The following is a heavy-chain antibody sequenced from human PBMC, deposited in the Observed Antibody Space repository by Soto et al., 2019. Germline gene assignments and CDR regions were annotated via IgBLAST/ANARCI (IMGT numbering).Heavy chain of an antibody. CDR2: INPNSGGT. CDR1: GYTFTGYY. D-gene: IGHD2-8*01. V-gene: IGHV1-2*02. J-gene: IGHJ3*02. Sequence: QVQLVQSGAEVKKPGASVKVSCKASGYTFTGYYMHWVRQAPGQGLEWMGWINPNSGGTNYAQKFQGRVTMTRDTSISTAYMELSRLRSDDTAVYYCARIGYCTNGVCYGPIDIWGQGTMVTVSS. CDR3: ARIGYCTNGVCYGPIDI.